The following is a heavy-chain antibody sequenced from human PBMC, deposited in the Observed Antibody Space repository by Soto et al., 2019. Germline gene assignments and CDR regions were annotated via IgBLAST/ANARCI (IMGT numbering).Heavy chain of an antibody. CDR2: IIPIFGTA. CDR3: ATFVLRYFDWFPGDYYYGMDV. J-gene: IGHJ6*02. Sequence: ASVKVSCKASGGTFSSYAISWVRQAPGQGLEWMGGIIPIFGTANYAQKFQGRVTITADESTSTAYMELSSLRSEDTAVYYCATFVLRYFDWFPGDYYYGMDVWGQGTTVTVSS. V-gene: IGHV1-69*13. CDR1: GGTFSSYA. D-gene: IGHD3-9*01.